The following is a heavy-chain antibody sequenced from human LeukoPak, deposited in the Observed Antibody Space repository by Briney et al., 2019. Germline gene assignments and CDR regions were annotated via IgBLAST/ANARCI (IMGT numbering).Heavy chain of an antibody. D-gene: IGHD3-22*01. V-gene: IGHV4-38-2*02. Sequence: SETLSLTCTVSGYSISSGYYWGWIRQPPGKGLEWIGSVYHSGSTYYNPSLKSRVTISVDTSKNQFSLKLTSVTAADTAVYYCAREYYGSSGYYNDYWGQGALVTVSS. CDR1: GYSISSGYY. CDR3: AREYYGSSGYYNDY. J-gene: IGHJ4*02. CDR2: VYHSGST.